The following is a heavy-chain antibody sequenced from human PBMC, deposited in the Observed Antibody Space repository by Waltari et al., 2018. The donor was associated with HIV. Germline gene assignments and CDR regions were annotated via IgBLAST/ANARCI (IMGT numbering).Heavy chain of an antibody. D-gene: IGHD1-26*01. Sequence: QVHPQESGPGLVKPSEALSLPCSVAGDSLITDYWSWVRQSPEKGLEWIGYSLYGGDTNYNPSLKSRATISIDPSASQLSLKINSVTAADSGVYYCARPIRGSGVGAFHVWGQGTTVIVSS. CDR2: SLYGGDT. V-gene: IGHV4-59*08. CDR3: ARPIRGSGVGAFHV. CDR1: GDSLITDY. J-gene: IGHJ6*02.